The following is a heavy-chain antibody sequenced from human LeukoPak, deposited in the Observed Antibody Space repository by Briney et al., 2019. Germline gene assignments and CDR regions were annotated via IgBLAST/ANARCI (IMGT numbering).Heavy chain of an antibody. V-gene: IGHV1-18*01. D-gene: IGHD3-9*01. Sequence: ASVKVSCKASGYTFTSYGISLVRQAPGQGLEWMGWISAYNGNTNYSQKLQGRVTMTTDTSTSTAYMELRSLRSDDTAVYYCARDHGDYDILTGYPPIGGAPFDYWGQGTLVTVSS. CDR1: GYTFTSYG. CDR2: ISAYNGNT. CDR3: ARDHGDYDILTGYPPIGGAPFDY. J-gene: IGHJ4*02.